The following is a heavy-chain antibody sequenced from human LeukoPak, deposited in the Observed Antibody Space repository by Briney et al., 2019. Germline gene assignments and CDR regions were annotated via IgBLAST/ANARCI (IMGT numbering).Heavy chain of an antibody. J-gene: IGHJ3*02. CDR2: INHSGST. CDR1: GGSFSGYY. V-gene: IGHV4-34*01. Sequence: PSETLSLTCAVYGGSFSGYYWSWIRQPPGKGLEWIGEINHSGSTNYNPSLKSRVTISVDTSKNQFSLKLSSVTAADTAVYYCARGGRQWLVRSYDAFDIWGQGTMVTVSS. CDR3: ARGGRQWLVRSYDAFDI. D-gene: IGHD6-19*01.